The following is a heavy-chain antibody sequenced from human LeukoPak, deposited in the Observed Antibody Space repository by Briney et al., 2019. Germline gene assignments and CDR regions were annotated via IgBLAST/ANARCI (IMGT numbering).Heavy chain of an antibody. J-gene: IGHJ4*02. V-gene: IGHV3-48*01. CDR3: AKQVGGYYGSGSYRGIPPDS. D-gene: IGHD3-10*01. CDR2: INGGGSPI. Sequence: PPGGSLRLSCAASGFIFSRDSMNWVRQAPGKGLEWVAYINGGGSPIYYADSVRGRFTISRDNADNSLYLHMNSLRAEDTAVYYCAKQVGGYYGSGSYRGIPPDSWGQGTQVTVSS. CDR1: GFIFSRDS.